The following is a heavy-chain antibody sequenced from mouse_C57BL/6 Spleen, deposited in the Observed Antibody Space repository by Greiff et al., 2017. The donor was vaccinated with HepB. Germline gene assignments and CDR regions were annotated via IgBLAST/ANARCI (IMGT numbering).Heavy chain of an antibody. Sequence: ESGPGLVKPSQSLSLTCSVTGYSITSGYYWNWIRQFPGNKLEWMGYISYDGSNNYNPSLKNRISITRDTSKNQFFLKLNSVTTEDTATYYCARDRLAFDYWGQGTTLTVSS. CDR1: GYSITSGYY. V-gene: IGHV3-6*01. D-gene: IGHD4-1*01. CDR3: ARDRLAFDY. CDR2: ISYDGSN. J-gene: IGHJ2*01.